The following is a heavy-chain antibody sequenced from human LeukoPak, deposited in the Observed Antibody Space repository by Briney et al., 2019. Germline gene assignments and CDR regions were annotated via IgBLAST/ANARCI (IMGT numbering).Heavy chain of an antibody. D-gene: IGHD3-10*01. CDR3: AKEVRELLWFGELYFDY. Sequence: PGGSLRLSCAASGFTFSDYYMSWIRQAPGKGLEWVSYISSSGSTIYYADSVKGRFTISRDNAKNSLYLQMNSLRAEDTAVYYCAKEVRELLWFGELYFDYWGQGTLVTVSS. V-gene: IGHV3-11*01. CDR1: GFTFSDYY. CDR2: ISSSGSTI. J-gene: IGHJ4*02.